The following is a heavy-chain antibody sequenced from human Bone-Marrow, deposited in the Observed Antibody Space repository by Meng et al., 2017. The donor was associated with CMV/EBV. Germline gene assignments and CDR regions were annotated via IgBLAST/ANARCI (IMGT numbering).Heavy chain of an antibody. J-gene: IGHJ4*02. D-gene: IGHD5-18*01. CDR2: ISSNGGSI. V-gene: IGHV3-64*02. CDR1: GFTFSSYA. Sequence: GESLKISCAASGFTFSSYAMHWVRQAPGKGLEYVSAISSNGGSIYYADSVKGRFTISRDKSKNMLYLQMNSLRPEDTAVYYCARDLWGYNFGDYWGQGTLVTVSS. CDR3: ARDLWGYNFGDY.